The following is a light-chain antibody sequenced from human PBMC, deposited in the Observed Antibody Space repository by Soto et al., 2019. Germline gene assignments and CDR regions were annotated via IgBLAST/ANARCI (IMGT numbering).Light chain of an antibody. CDR3: QQRHMWPIT. CDR1: QSVRTNY. J-gene: IGKJ5*01. CDR2: GAF. Sequence: EIVLTQSPGTLSLSPGERATLSCRASQSVRTNYLAWYQQKRGQAPWLLIYGAFNRAGGVPDRFSGSGSGTDFTLTISSLEPEDSAVYYCQQRHMWPITFGQGTRLEIK. V-gene: IGKV3D-20*02.